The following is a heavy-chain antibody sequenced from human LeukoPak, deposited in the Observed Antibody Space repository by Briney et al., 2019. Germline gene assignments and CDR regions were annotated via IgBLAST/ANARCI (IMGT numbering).Heavy chain of an antibody. CDR2: ISSSDSAT. D-gene: IGHD3-16*02. CDR1: GFTFSSYE. V-gene: IGHV3-48*03. CDR3: AGAAFGGVIVIFYFDY. J-gene: IGHJ4*02. Sequence: GSLRLSCAASGFTFSSYEMNWVRQAPGKGLEWVSYISSSDSATYYADSVKGRFTISRDNAKNSLYLQMNSLRAEDTAVYYCAGAAFGGVIVIFYFDYWGQGTLVTVSS.